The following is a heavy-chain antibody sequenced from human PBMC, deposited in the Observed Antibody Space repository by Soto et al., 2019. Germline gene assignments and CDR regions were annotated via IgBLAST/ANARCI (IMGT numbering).Heavy chain of an antibody. CDR2: ISWNSGSI. J-gene: IGHJ3*02. D-gene: IGHD3-22*01. CDR3: AKDMSDISGYYLPHDAFDI. V-gene: IGHV3-9*01. CDR1: GFTFDDYA. Sequence: EVQLVESGGGLVQPGRSLRLSCAASGFTFDDYAMHWVRQAPGKGLEWVSGISWNSGSIGYADSVKGRFTISRDNAKNSLYLQMISLRAEDTALYYCAKDMSDISGYYLPHDAFDIWGQGTMVTVSS.